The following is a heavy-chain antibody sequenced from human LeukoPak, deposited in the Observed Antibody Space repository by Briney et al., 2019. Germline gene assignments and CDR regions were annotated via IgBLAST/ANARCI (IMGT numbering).Heavy chain of an antibody. J-gene: IGHJ4*02. CDR3: ASSIAVAGTGFDY. D-gene: IGHD6-19*01. V-gene: IGHV1-2*02. CDR2: INPNSGGT. Sequence: ASVKVSCKASGYTFTCYYMHWVRQAPGQGLEWMGWINPNSGGTNYAQKFQGRVTMTRDTSISTAYMELSRLRSDDTAVYYCASSIAVAGTGFDYWGQGTLVTVSS. CDR1: GYTFTCYY.